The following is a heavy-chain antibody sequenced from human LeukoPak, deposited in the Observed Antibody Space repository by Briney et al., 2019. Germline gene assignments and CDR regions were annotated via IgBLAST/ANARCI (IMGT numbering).Heavy chain of an antibody. CDR2: INHSGST. CDR1: GGSFSGYY. D-gene: IGHD6-19*01. V-gene: IGHV4-34*01. J-gene: IGHJ4*02. Sequence: SETLSLTCAVYGGSFSGYYWSWIRQPPGKGLEWIGEINHSGSTNYNPSLKSRVTISVDTSKNQFSLKLSSVTAADTAVYYYARGHSSGWYGPFDYWGQGTLVTVSS. CDR3: ARGHSSGWYGPFDY.